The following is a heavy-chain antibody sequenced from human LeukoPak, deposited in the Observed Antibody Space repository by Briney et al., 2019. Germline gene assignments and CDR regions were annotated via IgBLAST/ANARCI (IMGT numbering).Heavy chain of an antibody. CDR1: GFTFSSYG. Sequence: GGSLRLSCAASGFTFSSYGMHWVRQAPGKGLEWVAVIWYDGSNKYYADSVKGRFTISRDNSKNTLYLQMNSLRAEDTAVYYCAREDYYGSGSFGANDYWGQGTLVTVSS. CDR2: IWYDGSNK. CDR3: AREDYYGSGSFGANDY. D-gene: IGHD3-10*01. J-gene: IGHJ4*02. V-gene: IGHV3-33*01.